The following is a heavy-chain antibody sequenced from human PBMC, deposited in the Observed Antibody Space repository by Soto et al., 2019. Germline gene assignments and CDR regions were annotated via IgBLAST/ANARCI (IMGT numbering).Heavy chain of an antibody. V-gene: IGHV4-30-4*01. CDR1: GGSISSGDYY. J-gene: IGHJ5*02. CDR2: IYYSGST. D-gene: IGHD6-13*01. Sequence: LSLTCPVSGGSISSGDYYWSWIRQPPGKGLEWIGYIYYSGSTYYNPSLKSRVAISVDTSKNQFSLKLSSVTAADTAVYYCARGRWLASAGIALDPWGQGTLVTVSS. CDR3: ARGRWLASAGIALDP.